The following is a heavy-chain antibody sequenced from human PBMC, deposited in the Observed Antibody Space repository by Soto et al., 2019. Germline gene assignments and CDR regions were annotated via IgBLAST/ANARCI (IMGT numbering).Heavy chain of an antibody. CDR3: ARDLGIAVAGTLSAFDY. D-gene: IGHD6-19*01. CDR2: ISAYNGNT. Sequence: QVQLVQSGAEVKKPGASVKVSCKASGYTFTSYGISWVRQAPGQGLEGMGWISAYNGNTNYAQKLQGRVTMTTDTSTSTAYMELRSLRSDDTAVYYCARDLGIAVAGTLSAFDYWGQGTLVTVSS. CDR1: GYTFTSYG. J-gene: IGHJ4*02. V-gene: IGHV1-18*01.